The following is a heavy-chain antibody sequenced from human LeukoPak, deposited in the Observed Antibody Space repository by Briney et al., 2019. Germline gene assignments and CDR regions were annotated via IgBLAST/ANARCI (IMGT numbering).Heavy chain of an antibody. CDR3: ARVSGGWFDP. Sequence: SDTLSLTCTVSGGSISSYYWSWIRQPSGKGLEWIGYIYYSGSTNYNPSLKSRVTISVDTSKNQFSLKLSSVTAADTAVYYCARVSGGWFDPWGQGTLVTVSS. CDR2: IYYSGST. V-gene: IGHV4-59*07. CDR1: GGSISSYY. D-gene: IGHD3-10*01. J-gene: IGHJ5*02.